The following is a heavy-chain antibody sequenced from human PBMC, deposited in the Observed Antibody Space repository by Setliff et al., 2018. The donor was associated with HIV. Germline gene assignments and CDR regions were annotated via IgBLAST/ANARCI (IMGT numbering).Heavy chain of an antibody. CDR1: GFTFSSYG. V-gene: IGHV3-33*01. CDR3: ARGFAQGFDY. Sequence: GESLKISCAASGFTFSSYGMHWVRQAPGKGLEWVAVIWYDGSNKYYADSVKGRFTISRDNSKNTLYLQMNSLRAEDTAVYYCARGFAQGFDYWGQGTLVTVSS. J-gene: IGHJ4*02. CDR2: IWYDGSNK. D-gene: IGHD2-21*01.